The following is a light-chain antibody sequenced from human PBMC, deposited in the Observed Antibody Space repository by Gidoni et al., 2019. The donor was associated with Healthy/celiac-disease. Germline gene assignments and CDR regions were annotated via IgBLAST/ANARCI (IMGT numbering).Light chain of an antibody. CDR1: QSISSY. V-gene: IGKV1-39*01. CDR2: AAS. CDR3: QQSYSTPFT. J-gene: IGKJ3*01. Sequence: PSSLSASVVDRVTITCRASQSISSYLNWYQQKPGKAPKLLIYAASSLQSGVPSRFSGSGSGTDFTLTISSLQPEDFATYYCQQSYSTPFTFGPGTKVDIK.